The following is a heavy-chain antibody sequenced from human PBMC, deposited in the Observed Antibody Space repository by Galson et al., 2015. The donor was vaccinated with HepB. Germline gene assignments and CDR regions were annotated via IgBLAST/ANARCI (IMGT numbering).Heavy chain of an antibody. CDR1: GYSFTTYA. J-gene: IGHJ6*02. V-gene: IGHV1-3*01. Sequence: SVKVPCKASGYSFTTYALHWVRQAPGQSLEWMGWINPANRNTKYSQKFQGRVTITRDTSARTTYMELSSLRSEDTAVYYCARDRRQYQLLYPGYYYGMDVWGQGTTVTVSS. D-gene: IGHD2-2*02. CDR2: INPANRNT. CDR3: ARDRRQYQLLYPGYYYGMDV.